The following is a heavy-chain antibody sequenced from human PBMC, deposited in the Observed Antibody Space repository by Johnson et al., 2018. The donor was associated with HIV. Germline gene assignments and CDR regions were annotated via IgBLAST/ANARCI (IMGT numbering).Heavy chain of an antibody. CDR3: AREGDSSGMVFLDAFDI. D-gene: IGHD3-22*01. CDR2: ISYDGSNK. CDR1: GFTFSSYA. V-gene: IGHV3-30-3*01. Sequence: PGRSLRLSCAASGFTFSSYAMHWVRQAPGKGLEWVAVISYDGSNKYYADSVKGRFTISRDNSKNTLYLQMNSLRAEDTAVYYCAREGDSSGMVFLDAFDIWGQGTMVTVSS. J-gene: IGHJ3*02.